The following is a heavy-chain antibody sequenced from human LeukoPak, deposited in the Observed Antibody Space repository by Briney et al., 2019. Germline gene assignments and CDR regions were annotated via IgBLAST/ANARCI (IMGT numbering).Heavy chain of an antibody. J-gene: IGHJ4*02. CDR1: NYSISSGYY. D-gene: IGHD2-15*01. Sequence: PSETLSLTYTVSNYSISSGYYWGWIRQPPGKGLEWIGSIYHSGSTYYNPSLKSRVTISVDTSKNQFSLKLSSVTAADTAVYYCARDYLLGYCSGGSCSERDYWGQGTLVTVSS. V-gene: IGHV4-38-2*02. CDR2: IYHSGST. CDR3: ARDYLLGYCSGGSCSERDY.